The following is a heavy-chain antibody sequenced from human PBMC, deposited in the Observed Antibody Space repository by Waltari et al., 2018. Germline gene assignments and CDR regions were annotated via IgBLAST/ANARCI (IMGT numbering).Heavy chain of an antibody. J-gene: IGHJ4*02. CDR1: GFTFTHFG. Sequence: QAQLVESGGGVVQPGGSLRLSCAASGFTFTHFGMHWVRQAPGKGLEGVAFIRNNGTNQNYADSVKGRFTISRDNSKNTLFLQMNSLRTEDTAFYYCTKGDEIDYWGQGTLVTVSS. CDR3: TKGDEIDY. V-gene: IGHV3-30*02. CDR2: IRNNGTNQ.